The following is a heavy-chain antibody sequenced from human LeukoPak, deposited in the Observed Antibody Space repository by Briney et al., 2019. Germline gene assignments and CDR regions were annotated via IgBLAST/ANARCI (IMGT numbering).Heavy chain of an antibody. CDR3: ARAVISSSWVAFDI. V-gene: IGHV3-11*04. CDR2: ISSSGSTI. J-gene: IGHJ3*02. D-gene: IGHD6-13*01. Sequence: GGSLRLSCAASGFTFSDYYMSWIRQAPGKGLEWVSYISSSGSTIYYADSVKGRFTISRDNAKNSLYLQMNSLRAEDTAVYYCARAVISSSWVAFDIWGQGTMVTVSS. CDR1: GFTFSDYY.